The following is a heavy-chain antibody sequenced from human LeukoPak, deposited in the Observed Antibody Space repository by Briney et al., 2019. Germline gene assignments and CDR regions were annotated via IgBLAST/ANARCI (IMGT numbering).Heavy chain of an antibody. CDR2: ISSTSSYI. D-gene: IGHD6-13*01. CDR3: ARGDFIAATPEGY. J-gene: IGHJ4*02. CDR1: GLTFSIYS. Sequence: GGSLRLSCAASGLTFSIYSMNWVRQAPGKGLEWVSSISSTSSYINYADLVRGRFTISRDNAKNSLYLQMNSLRAEDTAMYYCARGDFIAATPEGYWGQGTLVTVSS. V-gene: IGHV3-21*06.